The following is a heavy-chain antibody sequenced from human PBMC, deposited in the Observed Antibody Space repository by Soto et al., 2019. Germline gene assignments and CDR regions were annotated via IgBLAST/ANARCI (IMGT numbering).Heavy chain of an antibody. V-gene: IGHV1-69*01. Sequence: QVQLVQSGAAVRKPGSSVKVSCKASGGTFTKYAITWVRQAPRQGLEWMGGIVPHPGTTNYAQKFRGRVTISADESTSTAYLELSSLRSEDTAVYYCASGVGGLGGSSGWPDYAFDVWGQGTRVIVSS. CDR1: GGTFTKYA. J-gene: IGHJ3*01. CDR3: ASGVGGLGGSSGWPDYAFDV. D-gene: IGHD6-19*01. CDR2: IVPHPGTT.